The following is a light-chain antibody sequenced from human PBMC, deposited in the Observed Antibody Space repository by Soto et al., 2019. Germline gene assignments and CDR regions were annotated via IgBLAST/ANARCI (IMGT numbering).Light chain of an antibody. J-gene: IGKJ4*01. CDR2: AAS. CDR1: QDIAIY. CDR3: LQHNTYPLT. Sequence: IQLTQSPSSLSASVGDRVTITCRASQDIAIYLAWYQQKPGKAPKRLIDAASSLQSGVPSRFSGSGSGTEFTLTISSLQPEDFATYYCLQHNTYPLTFGGGTKVDIK. V-gene: IGKV1-9*01.